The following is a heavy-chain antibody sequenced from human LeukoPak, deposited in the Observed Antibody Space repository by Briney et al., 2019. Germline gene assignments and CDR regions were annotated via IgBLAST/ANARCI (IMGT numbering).Heavy chain of an antibody. CDR1: GFTFSSYA. CDR2: ISGSGGST. Sequence: PGGSLRPSCAASGFTFSSYAMSWVRQAPGKGLEWVSAISGSGGSTYYADSVKGRFTISRDNSKNTLYLQMNSLRAEDTAVYYCAKERVPDNYYYYYMDVWGKGTTVTVSS. D-gene: IGHD3-10*02. CDR3: AKERVPDNYYYYYMDV. V-gene: IGHV3-23*01. J-gene: IGHJ6*03.